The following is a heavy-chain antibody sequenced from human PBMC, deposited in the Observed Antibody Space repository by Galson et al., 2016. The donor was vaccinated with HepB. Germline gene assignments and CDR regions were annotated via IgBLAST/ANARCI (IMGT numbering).Heavy chain of an antibody. CDR1: DYTFRRYG. Sequence: SVKVSCKASDYTFRRYGITWVRQAPGQGLEWMGWISAYNGNTNYAQKVQGRVTMTTDTYTSTVYMELRSMRSDDTAMYYCARLKWELLEDYWGQGTLVTVSS. V-gene: IGHV1-18*01. J-gene: IGHJ4*02. CDR3: ARLKWELLEDY. CDR2: ISAYNGNT. D-gene: IGHD1-26*01.